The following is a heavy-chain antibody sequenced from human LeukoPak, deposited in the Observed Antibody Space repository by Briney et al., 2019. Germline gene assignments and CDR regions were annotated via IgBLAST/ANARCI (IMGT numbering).Heavy chain of an antibody. CDR3: AHRRGGDFDY. V-gene: IGHV2-5*02. CDR2: IYWDEEK. D-gene: IGHD3-16*01. CDR1: GFSLSSSSGVA. Sequence: SGPTLVKPTQTLTLTCTFSGFSLSSSSGVAVGWIRQPPGKTLEWLALIYWDEEKRYSPVLESRLTITKDTSKNQVVLTMANMNPVDTATYYCAHRRGGDFDYWGQGTLVTVSS. J-gene: IGHJ4*02.